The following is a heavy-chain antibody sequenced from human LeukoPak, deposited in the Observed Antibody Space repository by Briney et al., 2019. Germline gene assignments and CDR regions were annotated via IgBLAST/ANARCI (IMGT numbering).Heavy chain of an antibody. D-gene: IGHD3-10*01. CDR2: ISGSGGST. Sequence: GGSLRLSCAASGFTFSSYVMSWVRQAPGKGLEWVSAISGSGGSTYYADSVKGRFTISRDNSKNTLYLQMNSLRAEDTAVYYCATSRFGHYYFDYWGQGTLVTVSS. CDR1: GFTFSSYV. J-gene: IGHJ4*02. CDR3: ATSRFGHYYFDY. V-gene: IGHV3-23*01.